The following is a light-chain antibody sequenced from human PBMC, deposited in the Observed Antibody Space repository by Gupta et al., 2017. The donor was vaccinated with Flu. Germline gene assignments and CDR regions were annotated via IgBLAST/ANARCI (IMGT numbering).Light chain of an antibody. J-gene: IGKJ3*01. Sequence: DIVMIQSPYSLPVSLGERATINCKSSQSGLDSQKNKNYLAWYQQKPGQPPKLLIYGASTRECGVPDRFSGRGSGTDFTLTISSLQAEDVAVYYCQQKNSTPFTFGHGTKVDIK. CDR1: QSGLDSQKNKNY. V-gene: IGKV4-1*01. CDR3: QQKNSTPFT. CDR2: GAS.